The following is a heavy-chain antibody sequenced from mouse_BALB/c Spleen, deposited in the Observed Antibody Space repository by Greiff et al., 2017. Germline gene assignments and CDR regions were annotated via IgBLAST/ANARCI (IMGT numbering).Heavy chain of an antibody. D-gene: IGHD1-1*02. CDR1: GFTFSSYT. V-gene: IGHV5-6-4*01. Sequence: EVQLVESGGGLVKPGGSLKLSCAASGFTFSSYTMSWVRQTPEKRLEWVATISSGGSYTYYPDSVKGRFTISRDNAKNTLYLQMSSLKSEDTAMYYCTRAGGRRAMDYWGQGTSVTVSS. CDR2: ISSGGSYT. CDR3: TRAGGRRAMDY. J-gene: IGHJ4*01.